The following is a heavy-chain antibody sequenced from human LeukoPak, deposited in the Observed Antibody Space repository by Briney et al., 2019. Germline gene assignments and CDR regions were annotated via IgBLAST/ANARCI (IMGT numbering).Heavy chain of an antibody. V-gene: IGHV3-30*04. Sequence: GGSLRLSCAASEFTFSSYAMHWVRQAPGKGLEWVAVISYDGSNKYYADSVKGRFTISRDNSKNTLYLQMNSLRAEDTAVYYCARGADVDTAMVTAFDYWGQGTLVTVSS. CDR2: ISYDGSNK. CDR1: EFTFSSYA. CDR3: ARGADVDTAMVTAFDY. D-gene: IGHD5-18*01. J-gene: IGHJ4*02.